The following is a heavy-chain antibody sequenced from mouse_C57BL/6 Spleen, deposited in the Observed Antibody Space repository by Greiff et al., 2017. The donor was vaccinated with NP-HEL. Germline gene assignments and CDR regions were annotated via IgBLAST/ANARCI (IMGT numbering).Heavy chain of an antibody. J-gene: IGHJ3*01. CDR2: LYPGSGST. Sequence: QVQLQQPGAELVKPGASVKLSCKASGYTFTSYWITWVKQRPGQGLEWIGALYPGSGSTNYNEKFKSKATLTVDTSSSTAYMQLSSLTSEDSAVYYCAREGSSSFAYWGQGTLVTVSA. CDR1: GYTFTSYW. D-gene: IGHD1-1*01. CDR3: AREGSSSFAY. V-gene: IGHV1-55*01.